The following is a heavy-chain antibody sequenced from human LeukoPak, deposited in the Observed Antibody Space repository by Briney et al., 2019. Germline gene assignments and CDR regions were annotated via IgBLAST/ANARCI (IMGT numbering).Heavy chain of an antibody. J-gene: IGHJ4*02. D-gene: IGHD3-16*02. CDR3: ARQGLSEDY. Sequence: SETLSLTCTVSGGSISSSSYYGGWIRRPPGKGLEWIGSIYYSGSTYYNPSLKSRVTISVDTSKNQFSLKLSSVTAADTAVYYCARQGLSEDYWGQETLVTVSS. CDR2: IYYSGST. V-gene: IGHV4-39*01. CDR1: GGSISSSSYY.